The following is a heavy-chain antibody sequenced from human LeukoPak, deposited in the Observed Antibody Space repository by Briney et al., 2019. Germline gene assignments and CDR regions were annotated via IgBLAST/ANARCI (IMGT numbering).Heavy chain of an antibody. D-gene: IGHD5-12*01. Sequence: AGGSLRLSCAASGFTVSNNYMTWVRQAPGKGLEWVSVIDSGGNTYYADSVKGRFIISRDNSRNTVFLQSNSLRAEDTAVYYCARVHSGYHSFDYWGNGTLVTVSS. CDR1: GFTVSNNY. CDR2: IDSGGNT. CDR3: ARVHSGYHSFDY. J-gene: IGHJ4*01. V-gene: IGHV3-53*01.